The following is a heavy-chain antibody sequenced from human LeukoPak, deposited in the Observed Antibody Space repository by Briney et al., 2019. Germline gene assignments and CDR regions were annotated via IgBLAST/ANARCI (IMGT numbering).Heavy chain of an antibody. CDR1: GFTFSSYE. Sequence: GGSLRLSCAASGFTFSSYEMNWVRQAPGKGLEWVSYISSSGSTIYYADSVKGRFTISRDNAKNSLYLQMNSLRAEDTAVYYCARATYYDSSSAFDTWGQGTMVTVSS. CDR3: ARATYYDSSSAFDT. V-gene: IGHV3-48*03. J-gene: IGHJ3*02. CDR2: ISSSGSTI. D-gene: IGHD3-22*01.